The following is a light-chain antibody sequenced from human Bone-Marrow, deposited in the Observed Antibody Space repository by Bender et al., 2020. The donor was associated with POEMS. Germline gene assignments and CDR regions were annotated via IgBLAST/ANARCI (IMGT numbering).Light chain of an antibody. J-gene: IGLJ3*02. CDR2: DVS. CDR3: CSYTSGSTRV. CDR1: SSDVGGYNY. Sequence: QSALTQPASVSGSPGQSITISCAGTSSDVGGYNYVSWYQQHPGKAPKLMIYDVSNRPSGVSNRFSGSKSGNTASLTISALQAEDEADYYCCSYTSGSTRVFGGGTKLTVL. V-gene: IGLV2-14*03.